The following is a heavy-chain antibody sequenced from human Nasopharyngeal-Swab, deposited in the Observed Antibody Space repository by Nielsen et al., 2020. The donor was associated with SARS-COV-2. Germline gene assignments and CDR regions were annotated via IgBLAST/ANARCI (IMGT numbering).Heavy chain of an antibody. CDR1: GFTFSSSA. CDR2: IYSGGSST. V-gene: IGHV3-23*03. J-gene: IGHJ6*02. Sequence: GGSLRLSCAASGFTFSSSAISWVRQAPGKGLEWVSVIYSGGSSTYYTDSVKGQLTISRDNSKNTLYLQMTSLIAEDTAVYYCALSAYSSSWCYYYYYGMDVWGQGTTVTVSS. CDR3: ALSAYSSSWCYYYYYGMDV. D-gene: IGHD6-13*01.